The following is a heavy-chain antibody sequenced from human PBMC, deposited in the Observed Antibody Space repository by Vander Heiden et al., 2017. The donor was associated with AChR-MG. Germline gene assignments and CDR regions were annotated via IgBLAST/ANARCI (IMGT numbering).Heavy chain of an antibody. J-gene: IGHJ5*02. CDR1: GFTFSNYA. CDR3: AKVRATSGWYGWFDP. CDR2: ISGRGGST. D-gene: IGHD6-19*01. V-gene: IGHV3-23*01. Sequence: EVQVLESGGGLVQPGGSLRLSCAAFGFTFSNYAMTWVRQAPGKGLEWVSAISGRGGSTYYADSVQGRFTISRDNSKNTVYLQMNNLRAEDTAIYYCAKVRATSGWYGWFDPWGQGTLVTVSS.